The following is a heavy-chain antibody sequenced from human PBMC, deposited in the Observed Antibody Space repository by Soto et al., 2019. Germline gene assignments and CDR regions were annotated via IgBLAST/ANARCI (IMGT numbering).Heavy chain of an antibody. V-gene: IGHV3-53*01. Sequence: EVQLMESGGGLIQPGGSLRLSCAASGFTVSDNYMTWVRQAPGKGLEWVSVFYPDGTTYYADSVQGRFTISRDNSKNTLYLQMNSLRAEDTAVYYCARETVTTGGGAFDIWGQGTMVTVSS. CDR1: GFTVSDNY. CDR3: ARETVTTGGGAFDI. CDR2: FYPDGTT. J-gene: IGHJ3*02. D-gene: IGHD4-17*01.